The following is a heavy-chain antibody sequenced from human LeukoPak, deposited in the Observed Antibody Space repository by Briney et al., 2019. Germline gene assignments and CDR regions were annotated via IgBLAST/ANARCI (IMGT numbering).Heavy chain of an antibody. D-gene: IGHD3-22*01. V-gene: IGHV3-23*01. CDR2: ISTSGGTT. Sequence: GGSLRLSCTASGFTFGSYAMSWVRQAPGKGLVWVSGISTSGGTTSYAESVKGRFTVSRDNPRNTLYMEMSSLRDEDTALYYCAVMHRYYDGSGYWVQWGQGTLVTVSS. CDR1: GFTFGSYA. J-gene: IGHJ4*02. CDR3: AVMHRYYDGSGYWVQ.